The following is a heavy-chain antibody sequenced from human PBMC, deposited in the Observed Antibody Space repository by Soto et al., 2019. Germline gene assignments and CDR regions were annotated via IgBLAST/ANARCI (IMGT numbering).Heavy chain of an antibody. J-gene: IGHJ4*02. CDR1: GGSLTSNSYY. V-gene: IGHV4-39*01. CDR2: FYYSQST. Sequence: SETLSLTCTVSGGSLTSNSYYWGWIRQPPGKGLEWIGSFYYSQSTYFNPSLKSRVAISVETSKNQYSLKLSAVTAADTAVYYCARRSTVTYDYWGQGILVTVSS. D-gene: IGHD4-17*01. CDR3: ARRSTVTYDY.